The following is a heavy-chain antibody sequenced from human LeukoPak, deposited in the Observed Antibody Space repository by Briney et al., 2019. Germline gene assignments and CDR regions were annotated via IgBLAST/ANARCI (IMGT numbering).Heavy chain of an antibody. CDR2: IYTSGST. CDR3: ARRNWGVAMYYYYYYMDV. D-gene: IGHD7-27*01. V-gene: IGHV4-4*09. CDR1: GGSISSYY. Sequence: SETLSLTCTVSGGSISSYYWSWIRQPPGKGLEWIGYIYTSGSTNHNPSLKSRVTISVDTSKNQFSLKLSSVTAADTAVYYCARRNWGVAMYYYYYYMDVWGKGTTVTVSS. J-gene: IGHJ6*03.